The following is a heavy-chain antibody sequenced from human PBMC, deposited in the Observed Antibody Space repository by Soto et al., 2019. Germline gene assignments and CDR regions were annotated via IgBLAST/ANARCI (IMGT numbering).Heavy chain of an antibody. D-gene: IGHD4-17*01. CDR2: IYYSGST. J-gene: IGHJ4*02. CDR3: ARRYGASFDY. V-gene: IGHV4-59*01. CDR1: GGSISSYY. Sequence: SETLSLTCTVSGGSISSYYWSWIRQPPGKGLEWIGYIYYSGSTNYNPSLKSRVTISVDTSKNQFSLKLSSVTAADTAAYYCARRYGASFDYWGQGTLVTVS.